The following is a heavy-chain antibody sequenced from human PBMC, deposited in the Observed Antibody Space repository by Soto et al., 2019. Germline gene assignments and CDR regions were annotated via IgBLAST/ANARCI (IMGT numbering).Heavy chain of an antibody. V-gene: IGHV3-30*18. CDR3: AKDQTIMITFGGVIDNESSIDY. J-gene: IGHJ4*02. CDR2: ISYDGSNK. Sequence: QVQLVESGGGVVQPGRSLRLSCAASGFTFSSYGMHWVRQAPGKGLEWVAVISYDGSNKYYADSVKGRFTISRDNSKNTLYLQMNSLRAEDTAVYYCAKDQTIMITFGGVIDNESSIDYWGQGTLVTVSS. CDR1: GFTFSSYG. D-gene: IGHD3-16*02.